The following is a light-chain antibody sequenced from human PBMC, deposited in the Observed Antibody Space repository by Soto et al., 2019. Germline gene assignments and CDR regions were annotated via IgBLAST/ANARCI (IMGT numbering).Light chain of an antibody. Sequence: AIRMTQSPSSLSASPGGSVTITCRASHRLNTYLAWYQQKPGTAPKLLIYGVSSLQTGVPSRFSGSGSGTDFTLIISSLQSEDFATYYCQQYFSYPYTFGQGTKVDIK. CDR1: HRLNTY. CDR3: QQYFSYPYT. CDR2: GVS. V-gene: IGKV1-8*01. J-gene: IGKJ2*01.